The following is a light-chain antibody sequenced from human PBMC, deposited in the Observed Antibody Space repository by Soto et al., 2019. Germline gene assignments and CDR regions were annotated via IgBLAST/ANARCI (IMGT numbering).Light chain of an antibody. CDR3: QQYDSYSWT. V-gene: IGKV1-5*01. CDR1: QSVSNW. J-gene: IGKJ1*01. Sequence: DIQMTQSPSTLSASVGERVTITCRASQSVSNWLAWYQHKPGKAPKLLIYDVSSLESGVPSRFSGSGSATEFILTISSLPPDNFEPYYCQQYDSYSWTFGQGTQVDIK. CDR2: DVS.